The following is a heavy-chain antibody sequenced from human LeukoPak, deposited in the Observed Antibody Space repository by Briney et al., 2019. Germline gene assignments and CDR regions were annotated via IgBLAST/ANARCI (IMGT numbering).Heavy chain of an antibody. V-gene: IGHV4-59*01. CDR3: ARTISTVLDALEI. D-gene: IGHD4-17*01. J-gene: IGHJ3*02. Sequence: PSETLSLTCTVSGGSIRSYYWSWIRQPPGKALEWIGYIYYSDSTNYNPSFKSRVTISVDTSKNQLSLKLSSVTAADTAVYYCARTISTVLDALEIWGQGTMVTVSS. CDR2: IYYSDST. CDR1: GGSIRSYY.